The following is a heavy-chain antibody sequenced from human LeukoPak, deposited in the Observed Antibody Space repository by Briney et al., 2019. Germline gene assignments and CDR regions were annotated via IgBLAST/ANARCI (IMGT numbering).Heavy chain of an antibody. V-gene: IGHV3-23*01. D-gene: IGHD3-22*01. Sequence: GGSLRLSCAASGFTFSSYAMSWVRQAPGKGLEWVSAISGSGGSTYYSDSVKGRFTISRDNSKNTLYLQMNSLRAEDTAVYYCAKPLSSSGYYTDYWGQGTLVTVSS. CDR3: AKPLSSSGYYTDY. CDR2: ISGSGGST. J-gene: IGHJ4*02. CDR1: GFTFSSYA.